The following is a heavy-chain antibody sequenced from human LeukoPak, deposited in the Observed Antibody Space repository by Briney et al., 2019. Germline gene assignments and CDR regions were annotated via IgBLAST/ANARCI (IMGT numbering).Heavy chain of an antibody. D-gene: IGHD3-22*01. CDR3: ARDGLYDSSGYYMDS. J-gene: IGHJ4*02. CDR2: IYYSGGT. V-gene: IGHV4-59*01. CDR1: GRAIISYY. Sequence: SETLSLTCTVSGRAIISYYWSWIRQSPGKGLEWIGYIYYSGGTKYNPSLMSRVTISVDRAQNQFSLSLRSVTAADTAVYYCARDGLYDSSGYYMDSWGQGTLVIVSS.